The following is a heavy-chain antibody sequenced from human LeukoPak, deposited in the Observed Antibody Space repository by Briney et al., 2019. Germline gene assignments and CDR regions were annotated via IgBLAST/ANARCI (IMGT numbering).Heavy chain of an antibody. CDR3: AKLSDGYNYYFDY. Sequence: PGGSLRLSCAASGFTFSSYAMSWVRQAPGKGLEWVSGITSSGGNTYYADSVKGRFTISRDNSKNTLYLQMNSLRAEDTALYYCAKLSDGYNYYFDYWGQGTLSPSPQ. CDR2: ITSSGGNT. D-gene: IGHD5-24*01. CDR1: GFTFSSYA. J-gene: IGHJ4*02. V-gene: IGHV3-23*01.